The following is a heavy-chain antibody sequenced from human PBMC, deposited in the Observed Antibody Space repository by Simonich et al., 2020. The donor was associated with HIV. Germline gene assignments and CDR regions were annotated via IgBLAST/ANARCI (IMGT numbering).Heavy chain of an antibody. CDR1: GGSFSGYY. Sequence: QVQLQQWGAGLLKPSEPLSLNGAVYGGSFSGYYWSWIRQPPGKGLEWIGEINHSGITNYKSSLNRRATISVDKSKTQFSLKLSSVTAADTAIYYCARRDRELILYFDYWGQGNLVTVSS. V-gene: IGHV4-34*01. D-gene: IGHD3-3*01. J-gene: IGHJ4*02. CDR3: ARRDRELILYFDY. CDR2: INHSGIT.